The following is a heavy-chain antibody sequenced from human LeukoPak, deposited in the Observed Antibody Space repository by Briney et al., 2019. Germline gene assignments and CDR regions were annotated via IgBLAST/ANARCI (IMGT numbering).Heavy chain of an antibody. Sequence: SETLSLTCTVSGGSISSYYWSWIRQPPGKGLEWIGYIYYSGSTNYNPSLKSRVTISVDTSKNQFSLKLSSVTAADTAVCYCARDLGVANDRILDYWGQGTLVTVSS. J-gene: IGHJ4*02. V-gene: IGHV4-59*01. D-gene: IGHD3-3*01. CDR3: ARDLGVANDRILDY. CDR2: IYYSGST. CDR1: GGSISSYY.